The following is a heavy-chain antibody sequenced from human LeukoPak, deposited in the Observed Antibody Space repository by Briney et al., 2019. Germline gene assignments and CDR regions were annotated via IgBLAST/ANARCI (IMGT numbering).Heavy chain of an antibody. V-gene: IGHV3-20*01. CDR1: GFTFDDYG. CDR3: ARGGGPGDLEVGSTVYWYFDL. Sequence: GGSLRLSCAASGFTFDDYGMSWVRQAPGKGLEWVSGINWNGGSTGYADSVKGRFTISRDNAKNSLYLQMNSLRAEDTALYHCARGGGPGDLEVGSTVYWYFDLWGRGTLVTVSS. D-gene: IGHD7-27*01. J-gene: IGHJ2*01. CDR2: INWNGGST.